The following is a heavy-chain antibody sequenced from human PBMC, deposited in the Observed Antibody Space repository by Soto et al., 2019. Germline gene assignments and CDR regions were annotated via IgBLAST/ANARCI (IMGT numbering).Heavy chain of an antibody. CDR2: IKSKTDGGTT. CDR1: GFTFSNAW. J-gene: IGHJ4*02. CDR3: TTDGDHSSSENFDY. D-gene: IGHD6-6*01. Sequence: GGSLRLSCAASGFTFSNAWMSWVRQAPGKGLEWVGRIKSKTDGGTTDYAAPVKGRFTISRDDSKNTLYLQMNSLKTEDTAVYYCTTDGDHSSSENFDYWGQGTLVTVSS. V-gene: IGHV3-15*01.